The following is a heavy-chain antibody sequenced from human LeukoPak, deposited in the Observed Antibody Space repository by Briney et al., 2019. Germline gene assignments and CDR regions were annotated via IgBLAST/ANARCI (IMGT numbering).Heavy chain of an antibody. CDR2: ISGSSGII. CDR3: ARDNLRGYSSSWYGIFDY. J-gene: IGHJ4*02. CDR1: GFTFNTYT. D-gene: IGHD6-13*01. V-gene: IGHV3-48*01. Sequence: GGSLRLSCAASGFTFNTYTMNWVRQAPGKGLEWVSYISGSSGIIDYADSVRGRFTISRDNAKNSLYLQMNSLRAEDTAVYYCARDNLRGYSSSWYGIFDYWGQGTLVTVSS.